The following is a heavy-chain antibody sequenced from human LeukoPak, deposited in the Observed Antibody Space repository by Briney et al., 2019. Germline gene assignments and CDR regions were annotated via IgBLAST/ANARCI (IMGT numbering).Heavy chain of an antibody. CDR3: ARLAGCSGRCSFLSQESYFDY. CDR2: ISGSGGST. Sequence: GGSLRLSCAASGFTFSSYAMSWVRQAPGKGLEWVSAISGSGGSTYYADSVKGRFTISRDNSKNTLYLQMNSLRAEDTAVYYCARLAGCSGRCSFLSQESYFDYWGQGTLVTVSS. CDR1: GFTFSSYA. V-gene: IGHV3-23*01. D-gene: IGHD1-26*01. J-gene: IGHJ4*02.